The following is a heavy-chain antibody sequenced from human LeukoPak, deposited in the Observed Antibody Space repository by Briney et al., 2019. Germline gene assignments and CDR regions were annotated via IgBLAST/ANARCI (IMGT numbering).Heavy chain of an antibody. J-gene: IGHJ4*02. CDR3: AKVRNYCSSTSCLSYFDY. D-gene: IGHD2-2*01. CDR2: ISSSSSTI. V-gene: IGHV3-48*02. CDR1: GFTFSSYS. Sequence: GGSLRLSCAASGFTFSSYSMNWVRQAPGKGLEWVSYISSSSSTIYYADSVKGRFTISRDNAKNSLYLQMNSLRDEDTAVYYCAKVRNYCSSTSCLSYFDYWGQGTLVTVSS.